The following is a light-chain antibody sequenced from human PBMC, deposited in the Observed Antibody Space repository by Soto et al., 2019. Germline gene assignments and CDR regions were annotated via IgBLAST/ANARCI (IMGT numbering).Light chain of an antibody. V-gene: IGKV1-13*02. CDR2: DVS. Sequence: AIQLTQSPSSLSASVGDRVTITCRASQDIRGALAWYQQKPGKAPKILIYDVSTLESGVPSRFSGSSSGTDFTLTISSLLPVDFATYYCQQSNSYPITFGQGTLLEIK. CDR1: QDIRGA. CDR3: QQSNSYPIT. J-gene: IGKJ5*01.